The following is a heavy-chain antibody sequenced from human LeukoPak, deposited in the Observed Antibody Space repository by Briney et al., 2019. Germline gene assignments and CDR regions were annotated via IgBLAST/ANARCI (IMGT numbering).Heavy chain of an antibody. CDR2: ISYDGSNK. Sequence: PGGSLRLSCEVSGFTFSSNAMHWVRQAPGKGLEWVAVISYDGSNKNFADSVKGRFTVSRDNSKHTLYLHMSSLRNDDTAMYYCATGGKFDFWSGYHIDNWGQGTLVTVPS. V-gene: IGHV3-30*04. D-gene: IGHD3-3*01. J-gene: IGHJ4*02. CDR1: GFTFSSNA. CDR3: ATGGKFDFWSGYHIDN.